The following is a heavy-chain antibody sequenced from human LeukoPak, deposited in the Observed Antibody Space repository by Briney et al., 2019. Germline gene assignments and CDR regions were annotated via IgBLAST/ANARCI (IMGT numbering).Heavy chain of an antibody. CDR2: MNPNSGNT. CDR3: ARGRLLPPYCSGGSCYRFE. Sequence: ASVKVSCKASGYTFTSYDINWVRQATGQGLEWMGWMNPNSGNTGYAQKFQGRVTMTRNTSISTAYVELSSLRSEDTAVYYCARGRLLPPYCSGGSCYRFEWGQGTLVTVSS. V-gene: IGHV1-8*01. J-gene: IGHJ4*02. CDR1: GYTFTSYD. D-gene: IGHD2-15*01.